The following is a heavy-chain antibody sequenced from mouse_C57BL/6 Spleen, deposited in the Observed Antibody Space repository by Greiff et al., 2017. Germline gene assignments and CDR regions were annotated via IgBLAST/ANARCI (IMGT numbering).Heavy chain of an antibody. J-gene: IGHJ3*01. V-gene: IGHV1-20*01. CDR1: GYSFTGYF. Sequence: EVQLQQSGPELVKPGDSVKISCKASGYSFTGYFMNWVMQSHGKSLEWIGRINPYNGDTFYNQKFKGKATLTVDKSSSTAHMELRSLTSEDSAVYYCARSGDYEGWFAYWGQGTLVTVSA. CDR2: INPYNGDT. CDR3: ARSGDYEGWFAY. D-gene: IGHD2-4*01.